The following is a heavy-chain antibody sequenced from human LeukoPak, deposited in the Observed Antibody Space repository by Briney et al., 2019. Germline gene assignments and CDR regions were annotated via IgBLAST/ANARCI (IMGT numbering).Heavy chain of an antibody. CDR3: AKDRGGNWPGAFDV. V-gene: IGHV3-30*18. Sequence: GGSLRLSCAASGFTFSTFSMHWVRQTPGKGLEWVAVTLYDGINKDYADSVRGRFSISRDNSKNTVYLQMNDLITEDTAVYYCAKDRGGNWPGAFDVWGQGTTVTVSS. CDR1: GFTFSTFS. J-gene: IGHJ3*01. CDR2: TLYDGINK. D-gene: IGHD2-15*01.